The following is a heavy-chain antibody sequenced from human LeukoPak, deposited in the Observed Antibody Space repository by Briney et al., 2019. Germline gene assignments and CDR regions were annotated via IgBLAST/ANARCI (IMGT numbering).Heavy chain of an antibody. D-gene: IGHD3-3*01. Sequence: SETLSLTCAVSGYSISSGYYWGWIRQPPGKGLEWIGSIYHSGSPYYNPSLKSRVTISLDTSKNQFSLKLSSVTAADTAEYFCARNFFWSGYYFDYWGQGTLVTVSS. V-gene: IGHV4-38-2*01. CDR2: IYHSGSP. CDR1: GYSISSGYY. J-gene: IGHJ4*02. CDR3: ARNFFWSGYYFDY.